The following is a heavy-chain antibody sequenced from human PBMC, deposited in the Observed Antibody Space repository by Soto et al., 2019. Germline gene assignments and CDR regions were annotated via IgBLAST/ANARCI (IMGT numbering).Heavy chain of an antibody. V-gene: IGHV4-59*11. Sequence: QVQLQESGPGLVKPSETLSLTCTVSGGSISNHYWSWIRQPPGKGLEWIGYIYYNGNTNYNPSLKSRVNMSVDTSKNQISLKLSSVTAAETAVYYCTRANWYSEYWGQGTLVTVSS. CDR3: TRANWYSEY. J-gene: IGHJ4*02. CDR2: IYYNGNT. D-gene: IGHD7-27*01. CDR1: GGSISNHY.